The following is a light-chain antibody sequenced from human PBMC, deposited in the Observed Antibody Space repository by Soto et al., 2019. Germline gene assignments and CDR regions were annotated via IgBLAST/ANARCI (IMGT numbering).Light chain of an antibody. CDR2: GAS. CDR3: QQYASSPWT. Sequence: PGERATLSCRASQSVSSNYLAWYQQKPGQAPRLLIYGASSRATGIPDRFSGSESGTDFTLTISRLEPEDFAVYHCQQYASSPWTFGQGTKVEIK. CDR1: QSVSSNY. J-gene: IGKJ1*01. V-gene: IGKV3-20*01.